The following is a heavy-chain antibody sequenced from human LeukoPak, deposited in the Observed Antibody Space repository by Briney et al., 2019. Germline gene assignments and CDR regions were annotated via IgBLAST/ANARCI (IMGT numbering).Heavy chain of an antibody. CDR3: TTDLGYYDSSGYYPVDY. Sequence: GGSLRLSCAASGFTFSNAWMSWVRQAPGKGLEWVGRIKSKTDGGTTDYAAPVKGRFTISRDDSKNTLYLQMNSLKTEDTAVYYCTTDLGYYDSSGYYPVDYWGQGTLVTVSS. V-gene: IGHV3-15*01. J-gene: IGHJ4*02. CDR2: IKSKTDGGTT. D-gene: IGHD3-22*01. CDR1: GFTFSNAW.